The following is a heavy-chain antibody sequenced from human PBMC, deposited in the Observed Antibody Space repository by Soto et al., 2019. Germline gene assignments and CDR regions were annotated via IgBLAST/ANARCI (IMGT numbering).Heavy chain of an antibody. J-gene: IGHJ2*01. Sequence: QVQLVQSGAEVKKPGSSVKVSCKASGGTFSSYAISWVRQAPGQGLEWMGGIIPIFGTANYAQKFQGRVTIAAEESTITAYMELSSLRSEDTAVYYCAREGSYCGGDCYSAWYFDLWGRGTLVTVSS. CDR3: AREGSYCGGDCYSAWYFDL. CDR2: IIPIFGTA. D-gene: IGHD2-21*02. CDR1: GGTFSSYA. V-gene: IGHV1-69*01.